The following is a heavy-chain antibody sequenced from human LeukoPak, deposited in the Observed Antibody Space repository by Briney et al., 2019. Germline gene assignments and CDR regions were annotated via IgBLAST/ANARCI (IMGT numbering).Heavy chain of an antibody. CDR2: IRGSGDTT. V-gene: IGHV3-23*01. CDR1: GVTLRNYG. Sequence: PGESLRLSCAASGVTLRNYGLSWVRHTPGKGLEWVSAIRGSGDTTFYADSVKGRFTISRDNAKNTLYLQMNSLRAEDTAVYYCAKDPSVSGSYYYYYYMDVWGKGTTVTVSS. D-gene: IGHD1-26*01. J-gene: IGHJ6*03. CDR3: AKDPSVSGSYYYYYYMDV.